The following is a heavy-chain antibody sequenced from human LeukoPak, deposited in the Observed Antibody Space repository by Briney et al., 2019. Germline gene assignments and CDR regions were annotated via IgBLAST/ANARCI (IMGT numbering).Heavy chain of an antibody. CDR3: ARWIVGATTSFDC. J-gene: IGHJ4*02. CDR2: IYHSGST. V-gene: IGHV4-4*02. Sequence: SGTLSLTCAVSGGSISSSNWWGWVRQPPGKGREWIGEIYHSGSTNYNPSLKSRVTISVDKSKTQFSLQMTPVTAADTAVYYCARWIVGATTSFDCWGQGTLVTVSS. D-gene: IGHD1-26*01. CDR1: GGSISSSNW.